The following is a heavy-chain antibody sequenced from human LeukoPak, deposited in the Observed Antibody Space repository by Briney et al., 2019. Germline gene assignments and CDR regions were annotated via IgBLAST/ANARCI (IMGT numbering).Heavy chain of an antibody. CDR2: IYYSGST. CDR3: ARIRGVLLWFGEQNNWFDP. V-gene: IGHV4-39*01. D-gene: IGHD3-10*01. Sequence: PSETLSLTCTVSGGSISSSSYYWGWLRQPPGTGLEWLGSIYYSGSTYYNPSLKSRVTISVDTSKNQFSLKLSSVTAADTAVYYCARIRGVLLWFGEQNNWFDPWGQGTLVTVSS. J-gene: IGHJ5*02. CDR1: GGSISSSSYY.